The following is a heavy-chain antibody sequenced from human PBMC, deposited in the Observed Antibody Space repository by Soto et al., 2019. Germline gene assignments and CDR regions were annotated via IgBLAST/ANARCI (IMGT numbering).Heavy chain of an antibody. CDR3: AVGPSAAAWYSHGMDV. D-gene: IGHD2-2*01. CDR1: GDTFSRNS. J-gene: IGHJ6*02. CDR2: IFPVFGTA. Sequence: QVQLVQSGAEVKKPGSLVKVSCKDSGDTFSRNSISWVRQAPGQGLEWTGGIFPVFGTATYAQKFQGRVFIIADESTTTAYMELTSLTYEDTAVYYCAVGPSAAAWYSHGMDVWGQGTTVTVSS. V-gene: IGHV1-69*12.